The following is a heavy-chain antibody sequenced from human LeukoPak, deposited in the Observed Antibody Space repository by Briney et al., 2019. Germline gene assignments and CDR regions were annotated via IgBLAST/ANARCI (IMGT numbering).Heavy chain of an antibody. CDR3: ARQVVGATTWFDP. Sequence: GESLKISCKGSGYNFTSYWIGWVRQMPGKGLEWMGIIYPGDSDTRYSPSFQSQVTISADKSISTAYLQWSSLKASDTAMYYCARQVVGATTWFDPWGQGTLVTVSS. CDR1: GYNFTSYW. D-gene: IGHD1-26*01. J-gene: IGHJ5*02. CDR2: IYPGDSDT. V-gene: IGHV5-51*01.